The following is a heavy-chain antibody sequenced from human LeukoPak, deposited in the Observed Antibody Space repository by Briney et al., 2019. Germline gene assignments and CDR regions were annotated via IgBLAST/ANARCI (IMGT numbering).Heavy chain of an antibody. CDR3: GRGLGGPSRPGVFNI. CDR2: IYYSGST. V-gene: IGHV4-39*01. D-gene: IGHD3-16*01. J-gene: IGHJ3*02. CDR1: GGSISSSSYY. Sequence: SETLSLTCTVSGGSISSSSYYWGWIRQPPGKGLEWIGSIYYSGSTYYNPSLKSRVTISVDTSKNQFSLKLSSVTAADTAVYFCGRGLGGPSRPGVFNIGGKGTMSTLSS.